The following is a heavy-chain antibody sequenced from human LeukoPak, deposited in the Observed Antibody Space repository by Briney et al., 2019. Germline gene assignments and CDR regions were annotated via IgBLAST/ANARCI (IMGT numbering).Heavy chain of an antibody. CDR3: EARGVSGY. CDR1: GGTFSSYA. D-gene: IGHD3-10*01. J-gene: IGHJ4*02. V-gene: IGHV1-24*01. Sequence: GASVKVSCKASGGTFSSYAISWVRQAPGKGLEWMGGFDPEDGETIYAQKFQGRVTMTEDTSTDTAYMELSSLRSEDTAVYYCEARGVSGYWGQGTLVTVSS. CDR2: FDPEDGET.